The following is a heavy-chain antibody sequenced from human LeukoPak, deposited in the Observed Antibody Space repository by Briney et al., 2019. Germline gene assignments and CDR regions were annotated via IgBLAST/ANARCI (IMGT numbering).Heavy chain of an antibody. CDR1: GYTFTGYY. D-gene: IGHD6-13*01. Sequence: ASVKVSCKASGYTFTGYYMHWVRQAPGQGLEWMGWINPNSGGTNCAQKFQGRITMTRNTSISTAYMELSSLRSEDTAVYYCARGGGIAAAGTDAFDIWGQGTMVTVSS. J-gene: IGHJ3*02. CDR2: INPNSGGT. CDR3: ARGGGIAAAGTDAFDI. V-gene: IGHV1-2*02.